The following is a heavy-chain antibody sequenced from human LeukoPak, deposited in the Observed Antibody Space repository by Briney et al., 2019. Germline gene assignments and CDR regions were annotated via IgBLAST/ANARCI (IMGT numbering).Heavy chain of an antibody. V-gene: IGHV1-69*05. CDR2: IIPIFGTA. Sequence: SVKVSCKASGGTFSSYAISWVRQAPGQGLEWMGGIIPIFGTANYAQKFQGRVTITRDTSASTAYMELSSLRSEDTAVYYCARVLYYGGNNPLGYWGQGTLVTVSS. J-gene: IGHJ4*02. CDR1: GGTFSSYA. D-gene: IGHD4-23*01. CDR3: ARVLYYGGNNPLGY.